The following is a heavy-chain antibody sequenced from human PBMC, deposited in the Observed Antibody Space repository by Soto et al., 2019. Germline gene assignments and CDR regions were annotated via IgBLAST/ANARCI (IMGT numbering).Heavy chain of an antibody. CDR3: ARDYDILTGYYTAYYYYGMDV. CDR1: GYTFTSYG. V-gene: IGHV1-8*02. J-gene: IGHJ6*02. D-gene: IGHD3-9*01. CDR2: MNPNSGNT. Sequence: ASVKVSCKASGYTFTSYGISWVRQAPGQGLEWMGWMNPNSGNTGYAQKFQGRVTMTRNTSISTAYMALSSLRSEDTAVYYCARDYDILTGYYTAYYYYGMDVWGQGTTVTVSS.